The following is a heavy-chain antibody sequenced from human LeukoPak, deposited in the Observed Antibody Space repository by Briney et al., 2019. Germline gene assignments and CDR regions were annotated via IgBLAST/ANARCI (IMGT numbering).Heavy chain of an antibody. CDR2: ISSSGSTI. D-gene: IGHD3-10*01. J-gene: IGHJ6*04. CDR3: ARDPASYYYGSGSYFGYYYYGMDV. Sequence: GGSLRLSCAASGFTFSSYEMNWVRQAPGKGLECVSYISSSGSTIYYADSVKGRFTISRDNAKNSLYLQMNSLRAEDTAVYYCARDPASYYYGSGSYFGYYYYGMDVWGKGTTVTVSS. CDR1: GFTFSSYE. V-gene: IGHV3-48*03.